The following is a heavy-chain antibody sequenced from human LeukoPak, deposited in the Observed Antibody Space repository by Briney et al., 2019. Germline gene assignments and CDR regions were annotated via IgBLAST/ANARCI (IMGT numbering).Heavy chain of an antibody. CDR1: GGSISSSSYY. V-gene: IGHV4-39*01. D-gene: IGHD1-26*01. CDR3: ARHSPVGIFYFDY. Sequence: KPSETLSLTCTVSGGSISSSSYYWGWIRQPPGKGLEWIGNIYYSGSTYYNPSLKSRVTISVDTSKNQFSLKLSSVTAADTAVYYCARHSPVGIFYFDYWGQGTLVTVSS. CDR2: IYYSGST. J-gene: IGHJ4*02.